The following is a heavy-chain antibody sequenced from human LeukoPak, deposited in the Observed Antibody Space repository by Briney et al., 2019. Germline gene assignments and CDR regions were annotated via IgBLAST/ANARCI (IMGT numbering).Heavy chain of an antibody. D-gene: IGHD3-3*01. J-gene: IGHJ6*03. V-gene: IGHV4-59*01. Sequence: SETLSLTCTVSGGSISSYYWSWLRQPPGKGLEWIGYIYYSGSTNYNPSLKSRVIISVDTSKNQFSLKLSSVTAADTAVYYCARARINSYDFWSGTRYYYYYMDVWGEGTTVTVSS. CDR3: ARARINSYDFWSGTRYYYYYMDV. CDR1: GGSISSYY. CDR2: IYYSGST.